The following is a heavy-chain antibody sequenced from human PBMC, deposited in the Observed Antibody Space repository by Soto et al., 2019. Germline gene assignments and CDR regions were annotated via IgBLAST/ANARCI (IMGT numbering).Heavy chain of an antibody. CDR3: ARESNWFDS. Sequence: AGGSLRLSCAASGFTVNNNYMNWVRQAPGKGLEWVSVIYAAGDTYYADSARGRFTISRDNSKNTVYLQMNSLRADDTAVYYCARESNWFDSWGQGVQVTVSS. CDR2: IYAAGDT. V-gene: IGHV3-66*01. CDR1: GFTVNNNY. J-gene: IGHJ5*01.